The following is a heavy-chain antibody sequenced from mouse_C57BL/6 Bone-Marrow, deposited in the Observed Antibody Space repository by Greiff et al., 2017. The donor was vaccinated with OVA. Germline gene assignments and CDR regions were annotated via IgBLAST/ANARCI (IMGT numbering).Heavy chain of an antibody. Sequence: QVQLQQSGAELARPGASVKLSCKASGYTFTSYGISWVKQRTGQGLEWIGEINPRSGNTYYNEKFKGKATLTADKSSSTAYMELRSLTSEDSAVYFCARIGYIYAMDYWGQGTSVTVSS. D-gene: IGHD2-2*01. CDR2: INPRSGNT. J-gene: IGHJ4*01. CDR1: GYTFTSYG. V-gene: IGHV1-81*01. CDR3: ARIGYIYAMDY.